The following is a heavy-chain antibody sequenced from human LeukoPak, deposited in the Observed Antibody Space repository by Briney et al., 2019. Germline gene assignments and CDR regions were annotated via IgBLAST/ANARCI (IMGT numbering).Heavy chain of an antibody. CDR1: GFPFSSYG. D-gene: IGHD5-24*01. CDR3: ARDWVYKIDY. J-gene: IGHJ4*02. CDR2: LVYDARS. Sequence: GTSLRLSCAASGFPFSSYGMHWVRQAPGKGLEWVARLVYDARSDYANSVKGRFSISRDDSKNTLFLDMSNLRVEDTAVYFCARDWVYKIDYWGRGTLVTVSS. V-gene: IGHV3-33*01.